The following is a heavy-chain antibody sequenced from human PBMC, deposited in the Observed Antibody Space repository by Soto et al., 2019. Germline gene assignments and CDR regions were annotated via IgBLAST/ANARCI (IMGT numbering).Heavy chain of an antibody. J-gene: IGHJ6*02. CDR1: GFSLSTSGVG. D-gene: IGHD5-18*01. V-gene: IGHV2-5*02. CDR2: IYWDDDK. CDR3: AHSTRYSYSYFYGMDV. Sequence: QITLKESGPTLVKPTQTLTLTCTFSGFSLSTSGVGVGWIRQPPGKALEWLALIYWDDDKRYSPSLKSRLTITXXTXKXPVVLTMTNMDPVDTATYSCAHSTRYSYSYFYGMDVWGQGTTVTVSS.